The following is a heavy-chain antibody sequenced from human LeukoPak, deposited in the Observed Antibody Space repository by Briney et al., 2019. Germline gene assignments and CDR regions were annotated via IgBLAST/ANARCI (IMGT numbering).Heavy chain of an antibody. D-gene: IGHD6-13*01. CDR2: ISPNNGNT. CDR3: TRARDSNNWWGPFDV. V-gene: IGHV1-18*01. Sequence: ASVKVSCKAFGYTFCTSSITWVRQSPGQPLYLIGLISPNNGNTHYPQRVQGRVTLTTDTSTSTAYLALRSLRSDDTAIYYCTRARDSNNWWGPFDVWGQGTTVTVSS. CDR1: GYTFCTSS. J-gene: IGHJ3*01.